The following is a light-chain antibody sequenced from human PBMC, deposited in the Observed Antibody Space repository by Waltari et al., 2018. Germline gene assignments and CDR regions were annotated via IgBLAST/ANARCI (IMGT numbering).Light chain of an antibody. Sequence: SSDLTQDPSVSVALGQTVRITCPGDTLRSYYASWYQQRPGQAPILVLYGPDNRPSGIPDRFSGSTSGNTASLTITGAQAEDEADYYCHSRETFSTRLFGGGTRLTV. CDR2: GPD. CDR3: HSRETFSTRL. V-gene: IGLV3-19*01. J-gene: IGLJ2*01. CDR1: TLRSYY.